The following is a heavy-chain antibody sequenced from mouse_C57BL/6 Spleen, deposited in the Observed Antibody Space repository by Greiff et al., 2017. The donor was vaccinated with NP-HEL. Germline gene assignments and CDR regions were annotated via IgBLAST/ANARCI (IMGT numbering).Heavy chain of an antibody. CDR3: ARWDIYYDYDGLAY. CDR1: GYTFTGYW. V-gene: IGHV1-9*01. Sequence: VQLQQSGAELMKPGASVKLSCKATGYTFTGYWIEWVKQRPGHGLEWIGELLPGSGSTNYNEKFKGKATFTADTSSNTAYMQLSSLTTEDSAIYYCARWDIYYDYDGLAYWGQGTLVTVSA. J-gene: IGHJ3*01. CDR2: LLPGSGST. D-gene: IGHD2-4*01.